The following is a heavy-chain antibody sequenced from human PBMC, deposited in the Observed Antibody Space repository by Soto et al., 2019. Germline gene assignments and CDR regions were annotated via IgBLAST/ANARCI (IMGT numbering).Heavy chain of an antibody. D-gene: IGHD5-18*01. V-gene: IGHV3-30*18. CDR1: GFTFSNYA. CDR2: ISYDGSVK. Sequence: QVQLVESGGGVVQPGRSLRLSCAASGFTFSNYAMHWVRQAPGKGLEWVAIISYDGSVKHYGDSVKGRFTISRDNSKNTLHMQMNSLRAEDTAVYYCAKDLRGYSYGTGYFDYWGQGTLVTVSS. CDR3: AKDLRGYSYGTGYFDY. J-gene: IGHJ4*02.